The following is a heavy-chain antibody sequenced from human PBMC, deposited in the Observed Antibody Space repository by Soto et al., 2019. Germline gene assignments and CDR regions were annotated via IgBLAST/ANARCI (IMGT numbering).Heavy chain of an antibody. D-gene: IGHD6-13*01. V-gene: IGHV3-30-3*01. CDR2: TSYDGSNK. CDR3: ARTTRGIAAGVVDQ. J-gene: IGHJ4*02. Sequence: QVQLVESGGGVVQPGRSLRLSCAASGFTFNNYAMHWVRQAPGKGLEWVAVTSYDGSNKQYADSVKGRFTISRDNGNNTMYLQMNSLKAEDTAVYYCARTTRGIAAGVVDQWGQGTLVIVSS. CDR1: GFTFNNYA.